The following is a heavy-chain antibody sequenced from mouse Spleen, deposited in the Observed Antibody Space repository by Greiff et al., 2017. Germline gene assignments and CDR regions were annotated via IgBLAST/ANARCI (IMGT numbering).Heavy chain of an antibody. CDR2: IWRGGST. V-gene: IGHV2-2*02. D-gene: IGHD3-1*01. CDR3: ARERGGARAQDYFDY. J-gene: IGHJ2*01. Sequence: QVQLKESGPGLVQPSQSLSITCTVSGFSFTSYGVHWVRQSPGQGLEWLGVIWRGGSTDYNAAFISRLSISTDNSKSQVFFKMNSLQANDTAIYYCARERGGARAQDYFDYWGQGTTLTVSS. CDR1: GFSFTSYG.